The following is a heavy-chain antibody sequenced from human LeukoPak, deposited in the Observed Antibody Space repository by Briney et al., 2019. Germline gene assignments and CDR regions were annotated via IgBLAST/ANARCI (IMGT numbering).Heavy chain of an antibody. CDR2: IYSGGST. J-gene: IGHJ4*02. CDR1: GFTFSSYS. Sequence: GGSLRLSCAASGFTFSSYSMNWVRQAPGKGLEWVSVIYSGGSTYYADSVKGRFTISRDNSKSTLYIQMNSLRAEDTAVYYCARAKPKNMVRGLIMRRESRYYFDYWGQGTLVTVSS. D-gene: IGHD3-10*01. CDR3: ARAKPKNMVRGLIMRRESRYYFDY. V-gene: IGHV3-53*01.